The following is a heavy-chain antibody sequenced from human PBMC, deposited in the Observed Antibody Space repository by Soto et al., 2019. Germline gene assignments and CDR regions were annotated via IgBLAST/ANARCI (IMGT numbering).Heavy chain of an antibody. CDR2: IIPIFGTA. V-gene: IGHV1-69*01. Sequence: QVQLVQSGAEVKKPGSSVKVSCKASGGTFSSYAISWVRQAPGQGLEWMGGIIPIFGTANYAQKFQGRVTITEDESTSTDYMELSSLRSEDTAVYYCASEGDAPEYYYYGMDVWGQGTTVTVSS. CDR3: ASEGDAPEYYYYGMDV. J-gene: IGHJ6*02. CDR1: GGTFSSYA. D-gene: IGHD3-16*01.